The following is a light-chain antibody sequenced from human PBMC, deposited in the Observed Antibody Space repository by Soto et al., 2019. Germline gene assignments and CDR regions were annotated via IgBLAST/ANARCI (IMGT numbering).Light chain of an antibody. CDR2: AAS. CDR3: QQLNSYPIT. CDR1: QGISSY. Sequence: IQLTQSPSSLSASVGDRVTITCRASQGISSYLAWYQQKPGKAPKLLIYAASTLQSGVPSRFSGSGSGTDFTLTISSLQTEDFATYYGQQLNSYPITFGRGTRLEIK. J-gene: IGKJ5*01. V-gene: IGKV1-9*01.